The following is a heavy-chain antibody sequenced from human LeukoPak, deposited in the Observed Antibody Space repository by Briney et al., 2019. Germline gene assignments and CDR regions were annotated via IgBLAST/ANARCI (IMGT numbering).Heavy chain of an antibody. CDR2: IYPADSDI. CDR3: ARSLTAAAGDY. D-gene: IGHD6-25*01. J-gene: IGHJ4*02. Sequence: GESLKISCEGSGYRFTSCWIGGVRQIPGKGLEWMAIIYPADSDIRYRPSFRGQVTISADKSISTAYLQWSSLKASDTAMYYCARSLTAAAGDYWGQGTLVTVSS. CDR1: GYRFTSCW. V-gene: IGHV5-51*01.